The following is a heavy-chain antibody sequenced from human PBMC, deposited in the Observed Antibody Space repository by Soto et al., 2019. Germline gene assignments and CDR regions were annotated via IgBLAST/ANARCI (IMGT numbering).Heavy chain of an antibody. CDR1: GFTFSSYA. D-gene: IGHD1-1*01. CDR3: AKNGCDDHRSHLAV. Sequence: PGGSLRLSCAASGFTFSSYAMSWVRQAPGKGLEWVSSISGSGGSTYYADSVKGRFTISRDNSKNTLYLQMNSLRAEDTAVYYCAKNGCDDHRSHLAVPGKGTTVIVSS. V-gene: IGHV3-23*01. J-gene: IGHJ6*03. CDR2: ISGSGGST.